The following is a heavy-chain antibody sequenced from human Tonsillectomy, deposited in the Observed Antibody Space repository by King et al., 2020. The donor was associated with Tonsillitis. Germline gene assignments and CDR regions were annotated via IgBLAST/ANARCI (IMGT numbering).Heavy chain of an antibody. J-gene: IGHJ4*02. CDR2: ISYDGSNK. V-gene: IGHV3-30-3*01. CDR1: GFTFSSYV. CDR3: ARGGDTAMRGHFDY. D-gene: IGHD5-18*01. Sequence: VQLVESGGGVVQPGRSLRFSCSASGFTFSSYVMYWVRQAPGKGLEWVALISYDGSNKYYADSVKGRFTISRDNSKNTLYLQMNSLRAEDTAVYYCARGGDTAMRGHFDYWGQGTLVTVSS.